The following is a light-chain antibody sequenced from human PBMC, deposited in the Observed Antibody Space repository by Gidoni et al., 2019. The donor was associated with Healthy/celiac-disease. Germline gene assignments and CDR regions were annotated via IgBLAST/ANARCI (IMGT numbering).Light chain of an antibody. V-gene: IGKV1-39*01. CDR1: QSISSY. Sequence: LHITQSPSSLSASVGDRVTITCRASQSISSYLNWYQQKPGKAPKLLIYAASSLQSGVPSRFSGSGSGTDSTLTISSLQPEDFATYYCQQSYSTPHTFGKGTKVEIK. J-gene: IGKJ2*01. CDR3: QQSYSTPHT. CDR2: AAS.